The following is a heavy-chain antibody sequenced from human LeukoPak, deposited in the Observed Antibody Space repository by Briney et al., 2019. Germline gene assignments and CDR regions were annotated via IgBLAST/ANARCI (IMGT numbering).Heavy chain of an antibody. J-gene: IGHJ3*02. CDR2: IYPGESET. Sequence: GESLKISCQGSGYSFTSDWIGWLRQMPGKGLEWMGIIYPGESETRYSPSFQGQVTISADKSISTAYLQWSSLRASDTAMYYCARPNYYDSSGYYGDAFDIWGQGTMVTVSS. CDR1: GYSFTSDW. V-gene: IGHV5-51*01. D-gene: IGHD3-22*01. CDR3: ARPNYYDSSGYYGDAFDI.